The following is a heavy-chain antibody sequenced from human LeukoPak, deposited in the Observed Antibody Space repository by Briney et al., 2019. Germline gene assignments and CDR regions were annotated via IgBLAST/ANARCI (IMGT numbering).Heavy chain of an antibody. J-gene: IGHJ4*02. D-gene: IGHD5-24*01. Sequence: SVKVSCKASGGTFSSYAISWVRQAPGQGLEWMGTIIPIVGIANYAQKFQGRVTITADKSTSTAHMELRSLRSEDTAVYYCARDGEMATIYFDYWGQGTLVTVSS. CDR3: ARDGEMATIYFDY. CDR2: IIPIVGIA. V-gene: IGHV1-69*04. CDR1: GGTFSSYA.